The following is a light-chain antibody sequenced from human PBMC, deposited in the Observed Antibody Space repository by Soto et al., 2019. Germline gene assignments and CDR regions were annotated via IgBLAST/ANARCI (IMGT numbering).Light chain of an antibody. CDR1: HNVNRW. J-gene: IGKJ2*01. V-gene: IGKV1-5*01. CDR3: QQYETYPGT. Sequence: DIPMTQSPATLSASVGDRVTITCRASHNVNRWLAWYQQKPGKAPNLLIYDASSLQSGVPSRFSGSASGTEFSLTISRLQPDDFATYYCQQYETYPGTFGQGTKLEMK. CDR2: DAS.